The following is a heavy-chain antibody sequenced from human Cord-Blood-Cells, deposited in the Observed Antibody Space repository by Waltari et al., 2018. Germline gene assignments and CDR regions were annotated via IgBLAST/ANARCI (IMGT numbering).Heavy chain of an antibody. J-gene: IGHJ4*02. Sequence: VRQAPGQGLEWMGWINPNSGGTNYAQKFQGRVTMTRDTSISTAYMELSRLRSDDTAVYYCSRDWTRRVGATPPIAYFAHWGQGTLVTV. V-gene: IGHV1-2*02. CDR2: INPNSGGT. CDR3: SRDWTRRVGATPPIAYFAH. D-gene: IGHD1-26*01.